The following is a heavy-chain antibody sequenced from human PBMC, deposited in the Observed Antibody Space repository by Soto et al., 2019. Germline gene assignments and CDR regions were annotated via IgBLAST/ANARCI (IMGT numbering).Heavy chain of an antibody. V-gene: IGHV4-31*03. CDR2: GYHTGAT. Sequence: QVQLQESGPGLVEPSQTLSLVCSVSGDPLSYGGYYLSWVRQSPGKALEWIGFGYHTGATYYHPSLESRVTMAVDMSKNEFSLKLTSVTAADTATYYGAREGHSSWEWLDPWGQGILVTVAS. CDR1: GDPLSYGGYY. CDR3: AREGHSSWEWLDP. D-gene: IGHD1-26*01. J-gene: IGHJ5*02.